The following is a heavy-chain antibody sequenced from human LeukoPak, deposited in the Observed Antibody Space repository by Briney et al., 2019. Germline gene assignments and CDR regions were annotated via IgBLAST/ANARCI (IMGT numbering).Heavy chain of an antibody. CDR2: IYSSGTT. V-gene: IGHV4-4*07. Sequence: SETLSLTCTVSGGSITSYYWSWLRQHAGKGLEWIGRIYSSGTTNYNPSLKSLVTMSIDTTQYALKLSSVTAADTAVYFCACGVAAGGWLYFDYWGQGSLVTVSS. J-gene: IGHJ4*02. CDR3: ACGVAAGGWLYFDY. CDR1: GGSITSYY. D-gene: IGHD6-13*01.